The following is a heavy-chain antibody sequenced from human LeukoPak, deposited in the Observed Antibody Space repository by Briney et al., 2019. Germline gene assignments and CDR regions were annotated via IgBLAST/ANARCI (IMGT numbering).Heavy chain of an antibody. D-gene: IGHD3-10*01. Sequence: PSETLSLTCTVSGGSISSSSYYWGWIRQPPGKGLEWIGSIYYSGSTYYNPSLKSRVTISVDTSKNQFSLKLSSVTAADTAVYYCASGRYYGSGSRYNWFDPWGQGTLVTVSS. CDR3: ASGRYYGSGSRYNWFDP. CDR2: IYYSGST. J-gene: IGHJ5*02. V-gene: IGHV4-39*01. CDR1: GGSISSSSYY.